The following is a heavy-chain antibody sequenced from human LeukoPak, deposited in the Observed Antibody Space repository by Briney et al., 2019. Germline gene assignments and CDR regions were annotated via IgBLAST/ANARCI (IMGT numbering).Heavy chain of an antibody. CDR1: GYSISSGYY. V-gene: IGHV4-38-2*02. Sequence: SETLSLTCTVSGYSISSGYYWGWIRQPPGKGLEWIGSIYHSGSTYYNPSLKSRVTISVDTSKNQFSLKLSSVTAADTAVYYCARVTLRRGYSYGSDYWGQGTLVTVSS. D-gene: IGHD5-18*01. CDR3: ARVTLRRGYSYGSDY. J-gene: IGHJ4*02. CDR2: IYHSGST.